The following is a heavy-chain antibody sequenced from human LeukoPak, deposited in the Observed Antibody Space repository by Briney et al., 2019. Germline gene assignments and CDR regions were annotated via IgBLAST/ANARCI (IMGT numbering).Heavy chain of an antibody. J-gene: IGHJ4*02. CDR2: ISWNSGSI. CDR1: GFTFDDYA. D-gene: IGHD5-12*01. CDR3: AKHRGYDLGLYYFDY. Sequence: TGRSLRLSCAASGFTFDDYAMPWVRQAPGKGLEWVSGISWNSGSIGYADSVKGRFTISRDNAMNSLYLQMNSLRAEDTALYYCAKHRGYDLGLYYFDYWGQGILVTVSS. V-gene: IGHV3-9*01.